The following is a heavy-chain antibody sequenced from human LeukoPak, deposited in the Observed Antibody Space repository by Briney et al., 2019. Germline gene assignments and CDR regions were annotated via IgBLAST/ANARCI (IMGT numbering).Heavy chain of an antibody. Sequence: GGSLRLSCAASGFTFSTFAMIWVRQPPGQGLEWVSAISGSVRSTYYSDSVKGRFTISKDTSKNTLYLQMNSLRAEDTAIYYCAKDQLNRFCSGGSCSITHDSWGQGTLVTVSS. V-gene: IGHV3-23*01. D-gene: IGHD2-15*01. CDR3: AKDQLNRFCSGGSCSITHDS. CDR1: GFTFSTFA. J-gene: IGHJ4*02. CDR2: ISGSVRST.